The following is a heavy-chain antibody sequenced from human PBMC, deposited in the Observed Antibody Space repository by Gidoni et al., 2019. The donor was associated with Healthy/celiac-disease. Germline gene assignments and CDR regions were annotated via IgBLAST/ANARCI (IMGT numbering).Heavy chain of an antibody. CDR2: IWYDGSNK. V-gene: IGHV3-33*01. CDR3: ARDGGGYGPLRYYYGMDV. J-gene: IGHJ6*02. D-gene: IGHD5-12*01. CDR1: GFTVSSYG. Sequence: QVQLVESGGGVVQPGRSLRLSCAASGFTVSSYGMHWVRQAPGKGLELVSFIWYDGSNKYYADSVKGRFTISRDNSKNTLYLQMNSLRAEDTAVYYCARDGGGYGPLRYYYGMDVWGQGTTVTVSS.